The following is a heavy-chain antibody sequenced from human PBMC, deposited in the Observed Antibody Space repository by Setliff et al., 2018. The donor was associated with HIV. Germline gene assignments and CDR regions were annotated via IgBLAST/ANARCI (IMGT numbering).Heavy chain of an antibody. D-gene: IGHD2-21*02. CDR2: IYTSGST. Sequence: PSETLSLTCTVSGGSISSGSNYWSWIRQPAGKGLEWIGRIYTSGSTNYNPSLKSRVTISVDTSKNQFSLKLSSVTAADTAVYYCARHDGTYCGGDCYLLGYFDLWGRGTLVTVS. CDR1: GGSISSGSNY. CDR3: ARHDGTYCGGDCYLLGYFDL. J-gene: IGHJ2*01. V-gene: IGHV4-61*02.